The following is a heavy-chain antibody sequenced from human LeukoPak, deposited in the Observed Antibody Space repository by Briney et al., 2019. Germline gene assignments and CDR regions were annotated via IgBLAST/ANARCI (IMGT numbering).Heavy chain of an antibody. V-gene: IGHV3-66*01. J-gene: IGHJ4*02. D-gene: IGHD3-16*01. CDR3: ATYPMGD. Sequence: GGSLRLSCAASGFTVSSNYMSWVRQAPGKGLEWVSVIYSGGSTYYADSVKGRFTISRDNSKNTLYLQMNSLKTEDTAVYYCATYPMGDWGQGTLVTVSS. CDR2: IYSGGST. CDR1: GFTVSSNY.